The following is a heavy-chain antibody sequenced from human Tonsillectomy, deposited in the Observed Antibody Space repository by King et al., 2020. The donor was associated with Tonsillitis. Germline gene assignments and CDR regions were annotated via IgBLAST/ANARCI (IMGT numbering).Heavy chain of an antibody. CDR1: GGSISSSSHY. J-gene: IGHJ3*02. Sequence: QLQESGPGLVKPSETLSLTCSVSGGSISSSSHYWGWIRQPPGKGLEWIGSVYYGGSAYYNPSLRSRLTISVDTSKNQFSLKVNSMIAADTAVYYCARVPRSGPTGGGAFEIWGQGTMVTVSS. D-gene: IGHD2-15*01. V-gene: IGHV4-39*07. CDR3: ARVPRSGPTGGGAFEI. CDR2: VYYGGSA.